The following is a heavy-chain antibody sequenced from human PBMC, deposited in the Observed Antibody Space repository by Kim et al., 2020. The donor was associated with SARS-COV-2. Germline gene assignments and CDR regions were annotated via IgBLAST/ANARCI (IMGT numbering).Heavy chain of an antibody. V-gene: IGHV1-46*01. J-gene: IGHJ5*02. D-gene: IGHD3-10*01. Sequence: ASVKVSCKASGYTFTSYYMHWVRQAPGQGLEWMGIINPSGGSTSYAQKFQGRVTMTRDTSTSTVYMELSSLRSEDTAVYYCARLILYTHQIYGSGIGDSRFDPWGQGTLVTVSS. CDR3: ARLILYTHQIYGSGIGDSRFDP. CDR1: GYTFTSYY. CDR2: INPSGGST.